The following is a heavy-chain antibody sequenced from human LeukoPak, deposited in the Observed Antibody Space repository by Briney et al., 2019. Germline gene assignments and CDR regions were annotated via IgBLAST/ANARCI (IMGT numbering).Heavy chain of an antibody. V-gene: IGHV3-30-3*01. J-gene: IGHJ4*02. Sequence: GGSLRLSCAASGFTFSSYAMSWVRQAPGKGLEWVAVISYDGSNKYYADSVKGRFTISRDNSKNTLYLQMNSLRAEDTAVYYCAREIGEYYYDSSGYPYYFDYWGQGTLVTVSS. D-gene: IGHD3-22*01. CDR2: ISYDGSNK. CDR1: GFTFSSYA. CDR3: AREIGEYYYDSSGYPYYFDY.